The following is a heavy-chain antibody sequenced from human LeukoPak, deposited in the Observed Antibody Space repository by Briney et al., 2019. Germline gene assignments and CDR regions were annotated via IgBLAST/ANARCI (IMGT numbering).Heavy chain of an antibody. V-gene: IGHV3-30*18. CDR3: AKDWGGCSSSSCYAGHFDF. D-gene: IGHD2-2*01. CDR1: GFTFSSYG. J-gene: IGHJ4*02. CDR2: ISYDGSNE. Sequence: PGRSLRLSCVASGFTFSSYGMHWVRQAPGKGLEWVAVISYDGSNEYYADSVKGRFTISRDNSKNTLYVQMNSLRTEDTAVYYSAKDWGGCSSSSCYAGHFDFWGQGTLVTVSS.